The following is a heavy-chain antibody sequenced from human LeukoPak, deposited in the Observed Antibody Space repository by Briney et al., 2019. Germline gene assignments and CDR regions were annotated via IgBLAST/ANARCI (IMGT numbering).Heavy chain of an antibody. CDR2: INPNSGVT. CDR1: GYTFTGYY. D-gene: IGHD2-2*01. J-gene: IGHJ4*02. Sequence: ASVKVSCKASGYTFTGYYMHWVRQAPGQGLEWMGWINPNSGVTNYAQKFQGRVTMTRDTSISTAYMELSRLRSDDTAVYYCARAPPHCSSTSCLIDYWGQGTLVTVSS. CDR3: ARAPPHCSSTSCLIDY. V-gene: IGHV1-2*02.